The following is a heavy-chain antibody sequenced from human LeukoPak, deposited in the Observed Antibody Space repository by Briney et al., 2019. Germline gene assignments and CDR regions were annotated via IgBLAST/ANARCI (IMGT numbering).Heavy chain of an antibody. V-gene: IGHV4-39*01. CDR1: GDSIRSSSYY. D-gene: IGHD2-8*01. Sequence: SETLSLTCTVSGDSIRSSSYYWAWIRQPPGKGLEGIGTTYYSGTTSYNSSLKSRVTISVDTSKNQVSLKVSSETAADTAMFYCARIMADQNAFDMWGQGTMVTVSS. CDR2: TYYSGTT. CDR3: ARIMADQNAFDM. J-gene: IGHJ3*02.